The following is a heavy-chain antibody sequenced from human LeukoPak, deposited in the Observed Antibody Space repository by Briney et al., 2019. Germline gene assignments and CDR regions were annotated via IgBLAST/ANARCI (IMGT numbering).Heavy chain of an antibody. D-gene: IGHD5-18*01. V-gene: IGHV3-21*01. CDR2: ISSSSSYI. CDR1: GFTFSSYS. Sequence: PGGSLRLSYAASGFTFSSYSMNWVRQAPGKGLEWVSSISSSSSYIYYAGSVKGRFTISRDNAKNSLYLQMNSLRAEDTAVYYCARDTAMVNFDYWGQGTLVTVSS. CDR3: ARDTAMVNFDY. J-gene: IGHJ4*02.